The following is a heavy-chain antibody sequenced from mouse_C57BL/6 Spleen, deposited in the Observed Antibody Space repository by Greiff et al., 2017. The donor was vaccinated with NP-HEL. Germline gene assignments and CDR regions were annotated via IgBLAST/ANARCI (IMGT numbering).Heavy chain of an antibody. CDR1: GFTFSSYA. CDR2: ISDGGSYT. V-gene: IGHV5-4*01. CDR3: AREAGPGAMDY. J-gene: IGHJ4*01. D-gene: IGHD3-3*01. Sequence: EVQGVESGGGLVKPGGSLKLSCAASGFTFSSYAMSWVRQTPEKRLEWVATISDGGSYTYYPDNVKGRFTISRDNAKNNLYLQMSHLKSEDTAMYYCAREAGPGAMDYWGQGTSVTVSS.